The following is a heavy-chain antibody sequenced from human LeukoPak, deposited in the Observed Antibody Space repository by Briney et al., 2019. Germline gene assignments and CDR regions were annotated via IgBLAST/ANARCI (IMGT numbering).Heavy chain of an antibody. Sequence: PGGSLRLSCAASGFTFSSYGMHWVRQAPGKGLEWVAVIWYDGSNKYYADSVKGRFTISRDNSKNTLYLQMNSLRAEDTAVYYCARDRKQWELGPIDYWGQGTLVTVSS. D-gene: IGHD1-26*01. J-gene: IGHJ4*02. CDR1: GFTFSSYG. CDR3: ARDRKQWELGPIDY. V-gene: IGHV3-33*01. CDR2: IWYDGSNK.